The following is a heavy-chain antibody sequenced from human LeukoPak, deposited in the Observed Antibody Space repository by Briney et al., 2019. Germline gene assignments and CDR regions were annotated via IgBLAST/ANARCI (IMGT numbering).Heavy chain of an antibody. Sequence: PGGSLRLSCAASGFTFSNAWMNWVRQAPGKGLEWVSSISSSSSYIYYADSVKGRFTVSRDNAKNSLYLQMNSLRAEDTAVYYCVREWSYAAGAFDIWGQGTMVTVSS. J-gene: IGHJ3*02. CDR1: GFTFSNAW. V-gene: IGHV3-21*01. CDR2: ISSSSSYI. CDR3: VREWSYAAGAFDI. D-gene: IGHD2-8*01.